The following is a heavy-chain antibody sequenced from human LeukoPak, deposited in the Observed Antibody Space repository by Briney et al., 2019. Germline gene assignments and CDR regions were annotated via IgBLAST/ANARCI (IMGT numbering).Heavy chain of an antibody. D-gene: IGHD4-17*01. CDR2: INPNSGGT. CDR3: ARELDYGDFDY. CDR1: GYTFTGYY. J-gene: IGHJ4*02. V-gene: IGHV1-2*04. Sequence: GASVKVSCKASGYTFTGYYMHWVRQAPGQGLEWMGWINPNSGGTNYAQKFQGWVTMTRDTSISTAYMELGRLGSDDTAVYYCARELDYGDFDYWGQGTLVTVSS.